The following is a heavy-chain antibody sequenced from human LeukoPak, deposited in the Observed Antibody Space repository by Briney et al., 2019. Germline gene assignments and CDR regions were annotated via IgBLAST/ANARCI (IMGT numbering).Heavy chain of an antibody. CDR3: ARGTYCSSTSCYWGSRNWFDP. Sequence: PSETLSLTCAVYGGSFSGYYWSWIRQPPGKGLEWIGEINHSGSTNYNPSLKSRVTISVDTSKNQFSLKLNSVTAADTAVYYCARGTYCSSTSCYWGSRNWFDPWGQGTLVTVSS. V-gene: IGHV4-34*01. D-gene: IGHD2-2*01. CDR2: INHSGST. J-gene: IGHJ5*02. CDR1: GGSFSGYY.